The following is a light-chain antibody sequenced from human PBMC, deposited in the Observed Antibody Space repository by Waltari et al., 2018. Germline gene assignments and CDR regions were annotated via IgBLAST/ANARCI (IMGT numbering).Light chain of an antibody. Sequence: QSALTQPASVSGSLGPSLPISCTGPHSDIRDYDYFYWYPQHPGKAPKLILFDVSHRPPGISNRFSGSKSGDTASLTISGLKPEDEADYYCSSYSYSTTLQIFGTGTRLTV. CDR1: HSDIRDYDY. CDR2: DVS. V-gene: IGLV2-14*01. J-gene: IGLJ1*01. CDR3: SSYSYSTTLQI.